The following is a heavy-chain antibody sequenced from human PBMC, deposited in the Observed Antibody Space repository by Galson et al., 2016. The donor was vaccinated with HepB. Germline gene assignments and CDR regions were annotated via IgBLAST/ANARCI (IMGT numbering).Heavy chain of an antibody. Sequence: ETLSLTCAVSGGSIEARNWWSWVRQSPGKGLEWIGEIYHSGSTNYNPSLKSRVTISVDKSKNEFSLKLTSVTAADTAMYFCARARLLSSDWPPAGDCDFWGLGTLVTVSS. V-gene: IGHV4-4*01. CDR3: ARARLLSSDWPPAGDCDF. J-gene: IGHJ4*02. D-gene: IGHD6-19*01. CDR1: GGSIEARNW. CDR2: IYHSGST.